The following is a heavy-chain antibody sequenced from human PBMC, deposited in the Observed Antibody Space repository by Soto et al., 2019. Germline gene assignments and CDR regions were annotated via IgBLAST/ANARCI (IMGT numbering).Heavy chain of an antibody. J-gene: IGHJ5*02. V-gene: IGHV4-59*01. CDR3: ARCLFSYGARFDP. D-gene: IGHD1-26*01. CDR2: IYYSGSI. CDR1: GGSISSYY. Sequence: QVQLQESGPGLVKPSETLSLTCTVSGGSISSYYWSWIRQPPGKGLEWIGYIYYSGSINYNPSLKGRVTISVDTSKNQFSLKLSSVTAADTAVYYCARCLFSYGARFDPWGQGTLVTVSS.